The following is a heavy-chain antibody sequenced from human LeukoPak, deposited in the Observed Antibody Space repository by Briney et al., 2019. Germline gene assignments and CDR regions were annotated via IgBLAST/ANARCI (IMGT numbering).Heavy chain of an antibody. CDR1: GGTFSSYA. Sequence: SVTVSCKASGGTFSSYAISWVRQAPGQGLEWMGGIIPIFGTANYAQKFQGRVTITANESASTAYMELSSLRSEDTAVYYCVGYCSSTSCEELDYWGQGTLVTVSS. CDR2: IIPIFGTA. V-gene: IGHV1-69*01. J-gene: IGHJ4*02. D-gene: IGHD2-2*01. CDR3: VGYCSSTSCEELDY.